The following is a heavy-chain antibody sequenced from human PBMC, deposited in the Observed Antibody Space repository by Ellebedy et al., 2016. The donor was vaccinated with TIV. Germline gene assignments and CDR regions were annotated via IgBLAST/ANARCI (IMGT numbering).Heavy chain of an antibody. J-gene: IGHJ4*02. V-gene: IGHV3-7*01. Sequence: GESLKISXAASRFTFSSSWMSWVRQAPGKGLEWVANINEDGSEEYYVGSLRGRFTISRDNAKNSLYLQMSSLRAEDTAVYYCANEDDYIYFGSWGQGTLVTVSS. D-gene: IGHD5-24*01. CDR2: INEDGSEE. CDR1: RFTFSSSW. CDR3: ANEDDYIYFGS.